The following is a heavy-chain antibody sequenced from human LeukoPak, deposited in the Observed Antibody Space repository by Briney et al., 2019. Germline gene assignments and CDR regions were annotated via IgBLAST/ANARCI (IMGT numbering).Heavy chain of an antibody. J-gene: IGHJ4*02. D-gene: IGHD2-15*01. Sequence: PGGSLRLSCAASGFTVSTNYMSWVRQAPEKGLEWVSILCSRGSTYYAHSVKGRFTISRDDSKNTLYLQMISLRAEDTAVYYCASGGMGARKFYSDPFHYWGQGTLVTVSS. CDR2: LCSRGST. CDR1: GFTVSTNY. CDR3: ASGGMGARKFYSDPFHY. V-gene: IGHV3-53*01.